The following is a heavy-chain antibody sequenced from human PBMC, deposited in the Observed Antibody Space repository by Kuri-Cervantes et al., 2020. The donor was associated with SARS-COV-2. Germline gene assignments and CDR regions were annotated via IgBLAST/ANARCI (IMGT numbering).Heavy chain of an antibody. J-gene: IGHJ4*02. D-gene: IGHD4-17*01. V-gene: IGHV3-7*05. CDR1: GSTFANYY. CDR3: ARSYGVRYVPFDH. Sequence: GGSLRLSCAASGSTFANYYMSWVRQSPGKGLEWVANIKFDGSDKYYVDSVRGRFTISRDNAKNSLFLQLNSLTAADTAVYYCARSYGVRYVPFDHWGPGTLVTVSS. CDR2: IKFDGSDK.